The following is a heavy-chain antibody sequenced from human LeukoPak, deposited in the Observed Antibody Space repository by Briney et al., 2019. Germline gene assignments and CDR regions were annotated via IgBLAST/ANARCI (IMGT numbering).Heavy chain of an antibody. V-gene: IGHV4-59*12. CDR2: IYYSGST. CDR3: AREGDYSFFDY. Sequence: SETLSLTCTVSGGSISSYYWSWIRQPPGKGLEWIGYIYYSGSTNYNPSLKSRVTISVDTSKNQFSLKLSSVTAADTAVYYCAREGDYSFFDYWGQGTLVTVSS. J-gene: IGHJ4*02. CDR1: GGSISSYY. D-gene: IGHD4-11*01.